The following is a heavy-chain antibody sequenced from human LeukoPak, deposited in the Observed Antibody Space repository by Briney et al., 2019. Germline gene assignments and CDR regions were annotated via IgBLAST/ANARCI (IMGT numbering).Heavy chain of an antibody. J-gene: IGHJ4*02. CDR1: GGSISSYY. CDR2: IYYSGST. CDR3: ARHAYYYDSSGYYPYYFDY. D-gene: IGHD3-22*01. V-gene: IGHV4-59*08. Sequence: SETLSLTSTVSGGSISSYYWSWIRQPPGKGLEWIGYIYYSGSTNYNPSLKSRVTISVDTSKNQFSLKLSSVTAADTAVYYCARHAYYYDSSGYYPYYFDYWGQGTLVTVSS.